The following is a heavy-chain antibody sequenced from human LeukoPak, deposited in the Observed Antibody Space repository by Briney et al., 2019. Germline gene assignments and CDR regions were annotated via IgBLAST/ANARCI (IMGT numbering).Heavy chain of an antibody. J-gene: IGHJ5*02. CDR1: GFTFSDYY. Sequence: GGSLRLSCAASGFTFSDYYMSWIRQAPGKGLEWVSYISSSGSTIYYADSVKGRFTISRDNSKNTLYLQLNSLTAEDTAVYYCAKGFTYVSPWGQGSLVTVSS. D-gene: IGHD3-10*02. CDR2: ISSSGSTI. CDR3: AKGFTYVSP. V-gene: IGHV3-11*01.